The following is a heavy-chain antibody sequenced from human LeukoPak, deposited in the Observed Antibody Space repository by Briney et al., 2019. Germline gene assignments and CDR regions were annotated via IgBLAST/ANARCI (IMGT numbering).Heavy chain of an antibody. Sequence: GESLKISCKGSGYSFTTYWIGWVRQMPGKGLGWMGIIYPDDSDTRYSPSFQGQVTISADKSISTAYLQWSRVKASDTAMYYCARRPLGATGSPFDIWGQGTMVTVSS. CDR3: ARRPLGATGSPFDI. CDR2: IYPDDSDT. J-gene: IGHJ3*02. V-gene: IGHV5-51*01. D-gene: IGHD1-26*01. CDR1: GYSFTTYW.